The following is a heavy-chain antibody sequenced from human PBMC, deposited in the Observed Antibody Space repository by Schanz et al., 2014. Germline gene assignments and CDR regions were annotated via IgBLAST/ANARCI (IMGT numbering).Heavy chain of an antibody. V-gene: IGHV3-23*01. CDR2: ISGSGGST. J-gene: IGHJ4*01. CDR3: AREQIMAAAGLVDY. Sequence: EVQLLESGGGLVQPGGSLRLSCGGSGFTFSKYWMSWVRQAPGKGLEWVSAISGSGGSTYYADSVKGRFTISRDNSKNTLYLQMNSLRAEDTAVYYCAREQIMAAAGLVDYWGHGTLVTVSS. CDR1: GFTFSKYW. D-gene: IGHD6-13*01.